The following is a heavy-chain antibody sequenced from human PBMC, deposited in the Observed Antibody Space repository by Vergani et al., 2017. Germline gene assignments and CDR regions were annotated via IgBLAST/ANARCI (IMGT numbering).Heavy chain of an antibody. J-gene: IGHJ3*02. V-gene: IGHV1-69*02. CDR3: AIQLYGDYCGMGAFSI. D-gene: IGHD4-17*01. CDR1: GGTFSSYT. CDR2: IIPILGIA. Sequence: QVQLEQSGAEVKKPGSSVKVSCKASGGTFSSYTISWVRQAPGQGLEWMGRIIPILGIANYAQKFQGRGTITADNSTSTAYMELSSLRSEDTAVYYCAIQLYGDYCGMGAFSIGGEGTMVSVSS.